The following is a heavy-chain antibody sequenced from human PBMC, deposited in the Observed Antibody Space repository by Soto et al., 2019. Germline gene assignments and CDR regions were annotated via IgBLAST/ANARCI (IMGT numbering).Heavy chain of an antibody. Sequence: QVQLVQSGAEVKKSGASVKVSCKASGYTFTSYGISWVRQAPGQGLEWMGWISSYNGNTNYAQKVQGRVTLTTDTSTSTTYMELRSLRSDDTAVYYCARGPRYCSTTTCFSGVTWFDPWGQGTLVTVSS. CDR3: ARGPRYCSTTTCFSGVTWFDP. CDR1: GYTFTSYG. CDR2: ISSYNGNT. D-gene: IGHD2-2*01. V-gene: IGHV1-18*04. J-gene: IGHJ5*02.